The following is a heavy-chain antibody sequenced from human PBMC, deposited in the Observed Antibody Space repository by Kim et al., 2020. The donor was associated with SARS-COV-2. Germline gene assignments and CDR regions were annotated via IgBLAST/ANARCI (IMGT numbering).Heavy chain of an antibody. CDR3: ARHGYYDILTGYYPPGRYYYCGMDV. D-gene: IGHD3-9*01. V-gene: IGHV4-39*01. CDR2: IYYSGST. J-gene: IGHJ6*02. Sequence: SETLSLTCTVSGGSISSSSYYWGWIRQPPGKGLEWIGSIYYSGSTYYNPSLKSRVTISVDTSKNQFSLKLSSVTAADTAVYYCARHGYYDILTGYYPPGRYYYCGMDVWGQGTTVTVSS. CDR1: GGSISSSSYY.